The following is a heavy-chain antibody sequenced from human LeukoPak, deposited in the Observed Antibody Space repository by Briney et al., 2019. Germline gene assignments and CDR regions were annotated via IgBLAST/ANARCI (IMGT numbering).Heavy chain of an antibody. V-gene: IGHV3-23*01. CDR2: ISGSGGST. CDR3: AKDTSRGYSYAWFDY. CDR1: GFTFSSYA. J-gene: IGHJ4*02. Sequence: GGSLRLSCAASGFTFSSYAMSWVRQAPGKGLEWVSAISGSGGSTYYADSVKGRFTISRDNSKNTLYPQMNSLRAEDTAVYYCAKDTSRGYSYAWFDYWGQGTLVTVSS. D-gene: IGHD5-18*01.